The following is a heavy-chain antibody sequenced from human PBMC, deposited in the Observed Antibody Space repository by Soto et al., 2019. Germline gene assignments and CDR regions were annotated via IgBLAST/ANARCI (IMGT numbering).Heavy chain of an antibody. Sequence: XTLSLTCTVSGASISGFYWSWIRKSAGKGLEWIGRIYATGTTDYNPSVKGRVMMSVDTSKKQFSLKLRSVTAADTAVYYCVRDGTKTLRDWFDPWGQGISVTVSS. D-gene: IGHD1-1*01. V-gene: IGHV4-4*07. CDR2: IYATGTT. J-gene: IGHJ5*02. CDR1: GASISGFY. CDR3: VRDGTKTLRDWFDP.